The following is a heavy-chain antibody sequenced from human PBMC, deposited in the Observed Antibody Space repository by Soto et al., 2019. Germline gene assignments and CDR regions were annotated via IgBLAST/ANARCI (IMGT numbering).Heavy chain of an antibody. CDR1: GFTFSSYA. CDR2: ISGSGGST. D-gene: IGHD3-9*01. J-gene: IGHJ5*02. Sequence: GGSLRLSCAASGFTFSSYAMSWVRQAPGKGLEWVSAISGSGGSTYYADSVKGRFTISRDNSKNTLYLQMNSLRAEDTAVYYCAKDDVMGLKYDILTGYYHPSFDPWGQGTLVTVSS. V-gene: IGHV3-23*01. CDR3: AKDDVMGLKYDILTGYYHPSFDP.